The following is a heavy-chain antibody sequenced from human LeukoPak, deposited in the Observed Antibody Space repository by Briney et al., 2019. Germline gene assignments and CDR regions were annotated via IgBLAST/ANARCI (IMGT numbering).Heavy chain of an antibody. CDR1: GGSFSGYY. CDR3: ARHAKDFWSGYYFDY. D-gene: IGHD3-3*01. CDR2: INHSGST. J-gene: IGHJ4*02. V-gene: IGHV4-34*01. Sequence: SETLSLTCAVYGGSFSGYYWSWIRQPPGKGLEWIGEINHSGSTNYNPSLKSRFTISVDTSKNQFSLKLSSVTAADTAVYYCARHAKDFWSGYYFDYWGQGTLVTVSS.